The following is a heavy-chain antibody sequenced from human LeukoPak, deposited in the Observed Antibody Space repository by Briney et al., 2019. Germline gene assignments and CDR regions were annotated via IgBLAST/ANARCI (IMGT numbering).Heavy chain of an antibody. V-gene: IGHV4-59*08. CDR1: GGSISTYF. J-gene: IGHJ4*02. CDR2: ISYTGSP. CDR3: ASHSSDWSFDY. D-gene: IGHD6-19*01. Sequence: PSETLSLTCTVSGGSISTYFWSWIRQPPGEGLEWIGYISYTGSPNYNPSLKSRPTISIDTSRTRFSLPVSSVTAADTAVYYCASHSSDWSFDYWGQGTLVTVS.